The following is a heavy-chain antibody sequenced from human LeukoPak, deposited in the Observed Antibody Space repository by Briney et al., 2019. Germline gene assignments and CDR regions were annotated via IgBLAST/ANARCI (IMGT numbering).Heavy chain of an antibody. CDR2: ISGSGGST. Sequence: GGSLRLSCVASGFTFDDYGMSWVRQAPGKGLEWVSAISGSGGSTYYADSVKGRFTISRDNSKNTLYLQMNSLRAEDTAVYYCAKDGLTGAFDIWGQGTMVTVSS. V-gene: IGHV3-23*01. CDR1: GFTFDDYG. D-gene: IGHD1-20*01. J-gene: IGHJ3*02. CDR3: AKDGLTGAFDI.